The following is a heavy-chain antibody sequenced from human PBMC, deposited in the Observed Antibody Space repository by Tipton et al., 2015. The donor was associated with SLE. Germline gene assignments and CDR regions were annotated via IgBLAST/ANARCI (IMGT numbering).Heavy chain of an antibody. V-gene: IGHV4-30-4*01. J-gene: IGHJ4*02. CDR3: ARDRLGYYGSGSYHY. CDR2: IYYSGST. CDR1: GGSISSGDYY. D-gene: IGHD3-10*01. Sequence: TLSLTCTVSGGSISSGDYYWSWIRQPPGKGLEWIGYIYYSGSTYYNPSLKSRVTISVDTSKNQFSLKLSSVTAAATAVYYCARDRLGYYGSGSYHYWGQGTLVTVSS.